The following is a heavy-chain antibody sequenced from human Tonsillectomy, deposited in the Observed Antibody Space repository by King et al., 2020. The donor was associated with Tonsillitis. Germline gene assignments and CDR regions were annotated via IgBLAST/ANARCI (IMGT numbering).Heavy chain of an antibody. J-gene: IGHJ3*02. D-gene: IGHD6-6*01. CDR2: IYHSGST. CDR3: ARDEAARDDAFDI. Sequence: VQLQESGPGLVKPSGTLSLTCAVSGGSISSSNWWSWVRQPPGKGLEWVGEIYHSGSTNYNPSLKSRVTISVEKAKNQFSLKLSSVTAADTAVYYCARDEAARDDAFDIWGQGTMVTVSS. CDR1: GGSISSSNW. V-gene: IGHV4-4*02.